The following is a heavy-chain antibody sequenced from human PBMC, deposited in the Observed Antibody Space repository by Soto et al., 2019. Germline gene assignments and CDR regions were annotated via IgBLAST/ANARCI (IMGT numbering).Heavy chain of an antibody. CDR1: GYTFTSYY. CDR2: INPSGGST. J-gene: IGHJ4*02. V-gene: IGHV1-46*01. D-gene: IGHD6-19*01. Sequence: QVQLVQSGAEVKKPGASVKVSCKASGYTFTSYYMHWVRQAPGQGLEWMGIINPSGGSTSYAQTFQGRVTMTRDTSTTTVYMELSSLRSEDTAVYYCAKTRYSSGCLDYWGQGTLVTVSS. CDR3: AKTRYSSGCLDY.